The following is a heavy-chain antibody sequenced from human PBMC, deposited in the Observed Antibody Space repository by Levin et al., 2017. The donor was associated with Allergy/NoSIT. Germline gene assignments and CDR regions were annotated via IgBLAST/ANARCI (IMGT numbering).Heavy chain of an antibody. CDR3: AREGRGGGIVGATAFGY. CDR2: IIPIFGTA. Sequence: KISCKASGGTFSSYAISWVRQAPGQGLEWMGGIIPIFGTANYAQKFQGRVTITADESTSTAYMELSSLRSEDTAVYYCAREGRGGGIVGATAFGYWGQGTLVTVSS. CDR1: GGTFSSYA. V-gene: IGHV1-69*01. D-gene: IGHD1-26*01. J-gene: IGHJ4*02.